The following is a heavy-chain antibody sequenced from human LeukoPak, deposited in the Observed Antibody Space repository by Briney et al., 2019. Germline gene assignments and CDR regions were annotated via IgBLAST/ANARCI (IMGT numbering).Heavy chain of an antibody. J-gene: IGHJ1*01. D-gene: IGHD1-26*01. Sequence: PGGSLRLSCAASGFTFSSYAMHWVRQAPGKGLEWVAVISYDGSNKYYADSVKGRFTISRDNSKNTLYLQMNSLRAEDTAVYYCARVVGEWELLGAYFQHWGQGTLVTVSS. V-gene: IGHV3-30-3*01. CDR1: GFTFSSYA. CDR2: ISYDGSNK. CDR3: ARVVGEWELLGAYFQH.